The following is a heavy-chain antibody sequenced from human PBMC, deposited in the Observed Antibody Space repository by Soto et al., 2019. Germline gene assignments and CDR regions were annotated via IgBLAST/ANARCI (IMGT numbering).Heavy chain of an antibody. V-gene: IGHV4-31*03. CDR2: IYYSGST. Sequence: PSETLSLTCTVSGGSISSGGYYWSWIRQHPGKGLEWIGYIYYSGSTYYNPSLKSRVTISVDTSKNQFSLKLSSVTAADTAVYYCARSGYGYFYYYGMDVWGQGTTVTVSS. CDR1: GGSISSGGYY. J-gene: IGHJ6*02. CDR3: ARSGYGYFYYYGMDV. D-gene: IGHD5-18*01.